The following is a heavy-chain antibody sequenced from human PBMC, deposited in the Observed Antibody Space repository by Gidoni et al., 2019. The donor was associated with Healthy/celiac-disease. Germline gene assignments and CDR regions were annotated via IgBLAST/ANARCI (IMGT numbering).Heavy chain of an antibody. J-gene: IGHJ6*02. CDR2: INHSGST. V-gene: IGHV4-34*01. CDR1: GGSFSGYY. CDR3: ASTPLRGYYYYYGMDV. Sequence: QVQLQQWGAGLLKPSETLSLPCAVYGGSFSGYYWSWIRQPPGKGLEWIGEINHSGSTNYNPSLKSRVTISVDTSKNQFSLKLSSVTAADTAVYYCASTPLRGYYYYYGMDVWGQGTTVTVSS. D-gene: IGHD6-13*01.